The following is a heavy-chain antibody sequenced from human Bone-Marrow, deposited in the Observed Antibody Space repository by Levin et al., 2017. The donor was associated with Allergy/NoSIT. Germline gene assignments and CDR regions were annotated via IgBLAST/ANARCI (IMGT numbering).Heavy chain of an antibody. Sequence: PSETLSLTCTVSGGSISSYYWSWIRQPPGKGLEWIGYIYYSGSTNYNPSLKSRVTISVDTSKNQFSLKLSSVTAADTAVYYCARGGVPRDGGSDGGQYYYDDYYMDVWGKGTTVTVSS. CDR1: GGSISSYY. CDR3: ARGGVPRDGGSDGGQYYYDDYYMDV. CDR2: IYYSGST. D-gene: IGHD3-10*01. V-gene: IGHV4-59*01. J-gene: IGHJ6*03.